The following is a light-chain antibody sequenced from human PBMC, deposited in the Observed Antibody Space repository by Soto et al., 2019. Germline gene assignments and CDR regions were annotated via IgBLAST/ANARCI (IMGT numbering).Light chain of an antibody. Sequence: DIQMTQSPSSLSASVGDRVTITCRASQSISSYLNWYQQKPGKAPELLIYAASSLQSGVPSGFSGSGSGTDFTLTICSLQPEDFATYYCQQSYSTPPTFGGGTKVDIK. V-gene: IGKV1-39*01. CDR2: AAS. J-gene: IGKJ4*01. CDR1: QSISSY. CDR3: QQSYSTPPT.